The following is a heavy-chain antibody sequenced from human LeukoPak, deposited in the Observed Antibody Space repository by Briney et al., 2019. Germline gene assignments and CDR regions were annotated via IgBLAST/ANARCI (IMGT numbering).Heavy chain of an antibody. D-gene: IGHD3-10*01. V-gene: IGHV3-7*01. CDR2: IKENGGER. CDR1: GFPFSSYW. J-gene: IGHJ5*02. Sequence: PGGSLRPSCAASGFPFSSYWMNWVRQAPGKGLEWVANIKENGGERYYVDSVKGRFTISRDNANNSLYLKMNSLRAEDTAVYYCARGYYYGSGSNWFDPWGQGTLVTVSS. CDR3: ARGYYYGSGSNWFDP.